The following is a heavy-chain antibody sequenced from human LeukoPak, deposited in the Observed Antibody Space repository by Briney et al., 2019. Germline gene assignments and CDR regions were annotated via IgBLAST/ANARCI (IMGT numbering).Heavy chain of an antibody. Sequence: SETLSLTCAVYGGSFSGYYWSWIRQPPGKGLEWIGEINHSGSTNYNPPLKSRVTISVDTSKNQFSLKLSSVTAADTAVYYCARDRWYFDLWGRGTLVTVSS. J-gene: IGHJ2*01. CDR2: INHSGST. CDR1: GGSFSGYY. V-gene: IGHV4-34*01. CDR3: ARDRWYFDL.